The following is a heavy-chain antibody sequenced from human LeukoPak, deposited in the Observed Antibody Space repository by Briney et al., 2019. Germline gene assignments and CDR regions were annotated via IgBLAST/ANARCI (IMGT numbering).Heavy chain of an antibody. CDR2: IYYRGST. CDR1: GGSINNYY. V-gene: IGHV4-59*01. J-gene: IGHJ4*02. CDR3: ARGGDYGDLRYFDY. D-gene: IGHD4-17*01. Sequence: PSETLSLTCTVSGGSINNYYWSWIRQPPGKGLEWIGYIYYRGSTNYNPSLKSRVTFSVDTSKNQYSLKLNSVTAADTAVYYCARGGDYGDLRYFDYWGQGTLVTVSS.